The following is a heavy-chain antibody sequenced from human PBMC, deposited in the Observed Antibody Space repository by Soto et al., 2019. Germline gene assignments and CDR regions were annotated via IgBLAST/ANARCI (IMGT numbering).Heavy chain of an antibody. V-gene: IGHV5-10-1*03. J-gene: IGHJ4*02. Sequence: EVQLVQSGAEVKKPGESLRISCKGSGYSFTSYWISWVRQMPGKGLEWMGRIDPSDSYTNYSPSFQGHVTISADKSISTAYLQWSSLKASDTAMYYCARHPPRPNRGRGAGFDYWGQGTLVTVSS. CDR2: IDPSDSYT. CDR3: ARHPPRPNRGRGAGFDY. CDR1: GYSFTSYW.